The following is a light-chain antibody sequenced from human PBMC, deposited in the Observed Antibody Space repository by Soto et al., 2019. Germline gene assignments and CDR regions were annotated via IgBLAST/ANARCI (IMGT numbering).Light chain of an antibody. CDR1: SSNIGNNA. J-gene: IGLJ2*01. CDR2: YDD. V-gene: IGLV1-36*01. CDR3: SSYTSSSTLK. Sequence: QSVLTQPPSVSEAPRQRVTISCSGSSSNIGNNAVNWYQQLPGKAPKLLIYYDDLLPSGVSDRFSGSKSGTSASLAISGLQSEDEADYYCSSYTSSSTLKFGGGTKLTVL.